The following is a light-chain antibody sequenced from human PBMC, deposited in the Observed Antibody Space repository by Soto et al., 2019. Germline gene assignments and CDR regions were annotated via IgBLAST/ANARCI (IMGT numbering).Light chain of an antibody. J-gene: IGKJ4*01. V-gene: IGKV3-11*01. CDR3: QQRSNVLT. CDR2: DAS. Sequence: EIVLTQSPATLSLSPGERATLSCRASQSVSSYLAWYQQKPGQAPRLLIYDASNRATGIPARFSGSGSGTDCTLTISSLEPEDFAVYYCQQRSNVLTFGGGTKVEIK. CDR1: QSVSSY.